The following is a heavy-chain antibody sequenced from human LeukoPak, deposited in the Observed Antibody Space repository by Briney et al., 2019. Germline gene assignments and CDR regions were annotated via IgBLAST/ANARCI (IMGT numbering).Heavy chain of an antibody. J-gene: IGHJ3*02. D-gene: IGHD3-22*01. Sequence: ALRLSCAASGFNFRSYWMSWVRQAPGKGLEWVANTKPDGKEEYYVDSVKGRFTISRDNSKSTLYLQMNSLRAEDTAVYYCARDGPEKTYYYDSSGYYRNAFDIWGQGTMVTVSS. CDR2: TKPDGKEE. V-gene: IGHV3-7*01. CDR3: ARDGPEKTYYYDSSGYYRNAFDI. CDR1: GFNFRSYW.